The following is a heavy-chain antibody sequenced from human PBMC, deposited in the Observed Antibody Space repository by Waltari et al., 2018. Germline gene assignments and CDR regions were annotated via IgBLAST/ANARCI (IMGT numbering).Heavy chain of an antibody. D-gene: IGHD1-1*01. CDR3: ATYLGASLGTAAFDV. V-gene: IGHV4-39*01. Sequence: QLQLQESGPGLVKPSETLSLTCSVSGGALTSNRHYWVLIRQATGQGLEWIVTMSYSGATYSSPSLNSRVTISRDTSKNQLSLKLASMTAADTAVYYCATYLGASLGTAAFDVWGQVTMVTVSS. CDR2: MSYSGAT. J-gene: IGHJ3*01. CDR1: GGALTSNRHY.